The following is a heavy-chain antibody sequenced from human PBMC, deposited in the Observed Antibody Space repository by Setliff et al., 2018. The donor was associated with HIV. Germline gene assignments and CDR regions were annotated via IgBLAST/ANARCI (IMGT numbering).Heavy chain of an antibody. V-gene: IGHV3-48*03. CDR3: ARSEKYCSSTRWFRGYYGMDV. CDR1: GFTFSNYE. Sequence: PGGSLRLSCAASGFTFSNYEMNWVRQAPGKGLEWVSYISSSGNTIYYADSVKGRFTIPRDNAKNSLFLEMNSLRAEDTAVYYCARSEKYCSSTRWFRGYYGMDVWGQGTTVTVSS. J-gene: IGHJ6*02. CDR2: ISSSGNTI. D-gene: IGHD2-2*01.